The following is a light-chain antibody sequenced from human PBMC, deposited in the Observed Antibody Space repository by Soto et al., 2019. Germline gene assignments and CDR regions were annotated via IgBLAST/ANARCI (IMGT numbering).Light chain of an antibody. J-gene: IGKJ2*01. CDR3: QQSSNWPPVYT. V-gene: IGKV3-11*01. Sequence: EIALTQSPAPLSLSPGERATLSCRASQSVSSYLAWYQQKPGQAPRLLIYDASNRATGIPARFSGSGSGTDFTLTISSLEPEDCAVYYCQQSSNWPPVYTFGQGTKLEIK. CDR2: DAS. CDR1: QSVSSY.